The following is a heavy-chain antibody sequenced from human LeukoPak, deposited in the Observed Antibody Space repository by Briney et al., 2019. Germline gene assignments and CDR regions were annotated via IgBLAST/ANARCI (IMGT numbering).Heavy chain of an antibody. D-gene: IGHD3-22*01. V-gene: IGHV1-69*06. CDR2: IIPIFGTA. Sequence: SVKVSCKASGYTFTSYGISWVRQAPGQGLEWMGGIIPIFGTAKYAQKFQGRVTITADKSTSTAYMELSSLRSEDTAVYYCARDQSYYDSSGYLIFGGWFDPWGQGTLVTVSS. J-gene: IGHJ5*02. CDR1: GYTFTSYG. CDR3: ARDQSYYDSSGYLIFGGWFDP.